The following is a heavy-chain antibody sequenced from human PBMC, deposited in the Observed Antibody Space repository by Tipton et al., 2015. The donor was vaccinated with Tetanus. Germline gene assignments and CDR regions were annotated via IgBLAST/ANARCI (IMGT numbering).Heavy chain of an antibody. CDR3: ARWCRYCGSTSCPNWCDP. CDR1: GFTVSSNY. J-gene: IGHJ5*02. CDR2: IYSGGST. Sequence: SLRLSCAASGFTVSSNYMSWVRQAPGKGLEWVSVIYSGGSTCYADSVKGRFTISRDNSTNTLYLLMNSLRAEDTAVYYCARWCRYCGSTSCPNWCDPWGQGTLVTVSS. D-gene: IGHD2-2*01. V-gene: IGHV3-53*01.